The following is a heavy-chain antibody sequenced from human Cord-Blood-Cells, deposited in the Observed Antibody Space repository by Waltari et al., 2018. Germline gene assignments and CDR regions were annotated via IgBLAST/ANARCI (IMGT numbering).Heavy chain of an antibody. CDR1: GSTFPGYY. CDR3: ARVGIAAHYFDY. CDR2: INPNSGGT. V-gene: IGHV1-2*02. J-gene: IGHJ4*02. Sequence: QVQLVQSGAEVKKPGALVTVPCKASGSTFPGYYIHWVRQAPGQGLEWMGWINPNSGGTNYAQKFQGRVTMTRDTSISTAYMELSRLRSDDTAVYYCARVGIAAHYFDYWGQGTLVTVSS. D-gene: IGHD6-6*01.